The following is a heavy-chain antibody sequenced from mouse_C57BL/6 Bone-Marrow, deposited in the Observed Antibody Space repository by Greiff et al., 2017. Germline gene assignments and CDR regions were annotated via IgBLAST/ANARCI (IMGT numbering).Heavy chain of an antibody. J-gene: IGHJ2*01. Sequence: QVQLKQSGAELVRPGASVKLSCKASGYTFTDYYINWVKQRPGQGLEWIARIYPGSGNTYYNEKFKGKATLTAEKSSSTAYMQLSSLTSEDSAVYCCARRTTAYYFDYWGQGTTLTVSS. V-gene: IGHV1-76*01. CDR1: GYTFTDYY. CDR2: IYPGSGNT. CDR3: ARRTTAYYFDY. D-gene: IGHD1-2*01.